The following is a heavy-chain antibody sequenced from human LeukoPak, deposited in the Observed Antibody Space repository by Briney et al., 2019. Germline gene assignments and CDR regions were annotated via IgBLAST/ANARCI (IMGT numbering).Heavy chain of an antibody. V-gene: IGHV4-4*07. J-gene: IGHJ4*02. Sequence: SETLSLTCTVSGGSISSYYWSWIRQPAGKGLEWIGRIYTSGSTNYNPSLKSRVTMSVDTSKNQLSLKLSSVTAADTAVYYCARDRDSYGQIDYWGQGTLVTVSS. CDR3: ARDRDSYGQIDY. D-gene: IGHD5-18*01. CDR1: GGSISSYY. CDR2: IYTSGST.